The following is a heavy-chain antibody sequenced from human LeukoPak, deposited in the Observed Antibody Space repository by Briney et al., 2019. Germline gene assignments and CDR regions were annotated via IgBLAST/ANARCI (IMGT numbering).Heavy chain of an antibody. D-gene: IGHD3-10*01. CDR2: TYYRSKWYT. Sequence: PSQTLSLTCAISGDSVSSNSAAWIWITQSPSRGLEWLGRTYYRSKWYTEYAVSVKSRITINPDTSKNQFSLQLSSVNPEDTAVYYCARLGSGSNYWGQGTLVTVSS. V-gene: IGHV6-1*01. J-gene: IGHJ4*02. CDR3: ARLGSGSNY. CDR1: GDSVSSNSAA.